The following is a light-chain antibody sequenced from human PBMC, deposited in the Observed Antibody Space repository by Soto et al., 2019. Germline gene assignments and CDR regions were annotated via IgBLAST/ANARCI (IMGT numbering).Light chain of an antibody. J-gene: IGKJ5*01. Sequence: DIVMTQSPLSLPVTPGEPASISCRSSQSLLHSNGYNYLDWYLQKPGQSPQLLIYLGSNRASGVPDRFSGRGSGTDFTLKISRVEAEDVGVYYCMQVLLSPLVSFGQGTRLEI. CDR1: QSLLHSNGYNY. CDR2: LGS. CDR3: MQVLLSPLVS. V-gene: IGKV2-28*01.